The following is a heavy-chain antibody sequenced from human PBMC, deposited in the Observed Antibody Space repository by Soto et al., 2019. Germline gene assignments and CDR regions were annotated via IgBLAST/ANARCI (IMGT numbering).Heavy chain of an antibody. V-gene: IGHV4-61*01. CDR2: IYYSGST. CDR1: GGSVSSGSYY. D-gene: IGHD6-6*01. J-gene: IGHJ6*02. Sequence: SQTLSLTCTVSGGSVSSGSYYWSWIRQPPGKGLEWIGHIYYSGSTNYNPSLKSRVTISVDTSKNQFSLKLSSVTAADTAVYYCARDRRIEQLVPGYYYYGMDVWGQGTTVTVSS. CDR3: ARDRRIEQLVPGYYYYGMDV.